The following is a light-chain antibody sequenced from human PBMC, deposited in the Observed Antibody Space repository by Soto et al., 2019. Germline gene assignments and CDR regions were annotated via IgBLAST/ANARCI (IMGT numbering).Light chain of an antibody. Sequence: DIQMTQSPTSLSASVGDRVTITCRASQDISNFVAWYQQKPGKAPKLLIYAASTLQSGVPSRFSGSGSGTDFTLTINSMQPEDVATYYCQKYSSVPVFGPGTKVEIK. CDR3: QKYSSVPV. CDR2: AAS. J-gene: IGKJ3*01. V-gene: IGKV1-27*01. CDR1: QDISNF.